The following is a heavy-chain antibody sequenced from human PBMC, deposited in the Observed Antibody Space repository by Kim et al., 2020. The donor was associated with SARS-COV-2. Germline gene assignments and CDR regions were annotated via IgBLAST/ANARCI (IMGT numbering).Heavy chain of an antibody. CDR3: ARDNNDSSGYYYVGSFDY. D-gene: IGHD3-22*01. Sequence: SETLSLTCTVSGGSISSGGYYWSWIRQHPGKGLEWIGYIYYSGSTYYNPSLKSRVTISVDTSKNQFSLKLSSVTAADTAVYYCARDNNDSSGYYYVGSFDYWGQGTLVTVSS. CDR1: GGSISSGGYY. J-gene: IGHJ4*02. V-gene: IGHV4-31*03. CDR2: IYYSGST.